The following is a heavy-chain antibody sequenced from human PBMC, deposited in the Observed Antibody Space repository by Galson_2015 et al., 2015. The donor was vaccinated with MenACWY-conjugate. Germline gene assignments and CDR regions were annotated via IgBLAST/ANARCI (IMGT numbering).Heavy chain of an antibody. CDR3: AREGSSRYHSDYFCCAS. J-gene: IGHJ5*02. CDR2: TYYRSQWHY. V-gene: IGHV6-1*01. D-gene: IGHD3-22*01. Sequence: CAISGDSVSSHSAAWNWIRQSPSRGFEWLGRTYYRSQWHYDYAVSVKGRMTINPDTSKNEISLQLHSVTPEDTAVYYCAREGSSRYHSDYFCCASWGQGTLGTVSS. CDR1: GDSVSSHSAA.